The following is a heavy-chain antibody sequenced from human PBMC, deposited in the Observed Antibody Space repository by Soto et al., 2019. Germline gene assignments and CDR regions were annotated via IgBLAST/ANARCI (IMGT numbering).Heavy chain of an antibody. CDR1: GDSMTSSY. CDR3: AKGAGRDGYNSA. CDR2: IFYTGIT. D-gene: IGHD5-12*01. V-gene: IGHV4-59*01. Sequence: PSETLSLTCTVSGDSMTSSYWSWFRQPPGKGLEYIAYIFYTGITNYNPSLKSRVTISMDTSKNQFSLKLNSLTAADTAVYYCAKGAGRDGYNSARGQGTLVTYPQ. J-gene: IGHJ4*02.